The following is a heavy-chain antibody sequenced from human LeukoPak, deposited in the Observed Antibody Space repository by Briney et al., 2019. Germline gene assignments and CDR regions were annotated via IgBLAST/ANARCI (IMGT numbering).Heavy chain of an antibody. V-gene: IGHV4-39*01. D-gene: IGHD1-1*01. CDR2: IYYSGST. CDR1: GGSISSSSYY. J-gene: IGHJ6*03. CDR3: ARLGWERHYYYYYMDV. Sequence: SETLSLTCTVSGGSISSSSYYWGWIRQPPGRGLGWIGSIYYSGSTYYNPSLKSRVTISVDTSKNQFSLKLSSVTAADTAVYYCARLGWERHYYYYYMDVWGKGTTVTISS.